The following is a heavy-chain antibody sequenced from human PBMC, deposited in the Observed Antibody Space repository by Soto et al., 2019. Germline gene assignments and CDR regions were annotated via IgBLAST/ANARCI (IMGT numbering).Heavy chain of an antibody. CDR3: ARAHPSGFCSGDSCYRDAFDI. Sequence: XGSLRLSCAASGFNFPAYAMNWVRQAPGKGLQWVSGLVGSGADENYADSVRGRVTVSRDNSKNTLYLQMNSLRAEDTAVYYCARAHPSGFCSGDSCYRDAFDIWGQGKMVTVSS. D-gene: IGHD2-15*01. CDR1: GFNFPAYA. V-gene: IGHV3-23*01. J-gene: IGHJ3*02. CDR2: LVGSGADE.